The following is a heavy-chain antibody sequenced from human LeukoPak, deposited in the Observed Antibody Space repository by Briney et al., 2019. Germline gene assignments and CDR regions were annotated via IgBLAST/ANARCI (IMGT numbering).Heavy chain of an antibody. Sequence: GGSLRLSCAASGFTFSSYSMNWVRQAPGKGLEWVSYISTSSTNIYYADSVKGRFTISRDNDKNSLYLQMNSLRDEDTAVYYCARKGGSLVRGVIMDAFDMWGQGTMVTVSS. J-gene: IGHJ3*02. CDR1: GFTFSSYS. CDR2: ISTSSTNI. D-gene: IGHD3-10*01. V-gene: IGHV3-48*02. CDR3: ARKGGSLVRGVIMDAFDM.